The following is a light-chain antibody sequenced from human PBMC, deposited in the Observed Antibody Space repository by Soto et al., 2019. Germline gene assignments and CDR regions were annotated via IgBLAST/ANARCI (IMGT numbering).Light chain of an antibody. CDR1: SSDVGGYNY. J-gene: IGLJ1*01. CDR3: SSYTDTNTYV. V-gene: IGLV2-14*01. Sequence: QSVLTQPASVSGSPGQSITISCTGTSSDVGGYNYVSWYQQHPGKAPKLLIYEVSNRPSGVSNRFSGSKSGNTASLTISGLQAEDEADYYCSSYTDTNTYVFGTGTKGHRP. CDR2: EVS.